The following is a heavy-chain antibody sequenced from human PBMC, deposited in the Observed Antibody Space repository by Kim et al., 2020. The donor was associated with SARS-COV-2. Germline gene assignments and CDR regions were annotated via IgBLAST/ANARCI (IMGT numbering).Heavy chain of an antibody. J-gene: IGHJ4*02. CDR3: ARDPPGMVRGVINTTAFDY. CDR1: GGTFSSYA. V-gene: IGHV1-69*04. Sequence: SVKVSCKASGGTFSSYAISWVRQAPGQGLEWMGRIIPILGIANYAQKFQGRVTITADKSTSTAYMELSSLRSEDTAVYYCARDPPGMVRGVINTTAFDYWGQGTLVTVSS. D-gene: IGHD3-10*01. CDR2: IIPILGIA.